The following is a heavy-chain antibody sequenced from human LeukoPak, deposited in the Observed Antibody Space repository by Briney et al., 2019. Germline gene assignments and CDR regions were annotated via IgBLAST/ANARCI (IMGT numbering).Heavy chain of an antibody. CDR2: ISSSGSTI. CDR3: ARDRTSRKYGGSIYYYYYYMDV. Sequence: GGSLRLSCAASGFTFSSYSMNWVRQAPGKGLEWVSYISSSGSTIYYADSVKGRFTISRDNAKNSLYLQMNSLRAEDTAVYYCARDRTSRKYGGSIYYYYYYMDVWGKGTTVTVSS. V-gene: IGHV3-48*04. CDR1: GFTFSSYS. D-gene: IGHD5-12*01. J-gene: IGHJ6*03.